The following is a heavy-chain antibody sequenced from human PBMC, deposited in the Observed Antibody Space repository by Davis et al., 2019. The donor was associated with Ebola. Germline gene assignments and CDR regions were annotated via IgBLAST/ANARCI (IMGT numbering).Heavy chain of an antibody. CDR1: GYSFTSYW. CDR3: ARPSTPHYDFWSGPDYYGMDV. J-gene: IGHJ6*02. V-gene: IGHV5-51*01. Sequence: GESLKISCKGSGYSFTSYWIGWVRQMPGKGLEWMGIIYPGDSDTRYSPSFQGQVTISADKSISTAYLQWSSLKASDTAMYYCARPSTPHYDFWSGPDYYGMDVWGQGTTVTVSS. D-gene: IGHD3-3*01. CDR2: IYPGDSDT.